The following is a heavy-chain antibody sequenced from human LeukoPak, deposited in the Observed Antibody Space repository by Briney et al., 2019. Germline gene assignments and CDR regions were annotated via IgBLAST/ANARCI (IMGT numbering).Heavy chain of an antibody. CDR1: GGSFSGYY. V-gene: IGHV4-34*01. D-gene: IGHD3-3*01. CDR3: ARGPVRFLEWLSRTSHYYYGMDV. Sequence: PSETLSLTCAVYGGSFSGYYWSWVRQPPGKGLEWVGGINHSGSTNYNPSLKSRVTISVDTSKNQFSLKLSSVTAADTAVYYCARGPVRFLEWLSRTSHYYYGMDVWGQGTTVTVSS. J-gene: IGHJ6*02. CDR2: INHSGST.